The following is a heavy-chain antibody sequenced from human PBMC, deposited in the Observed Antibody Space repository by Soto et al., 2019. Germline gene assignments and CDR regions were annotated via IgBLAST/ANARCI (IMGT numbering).Heavy chain of an antibody. J-gene: IGHJ6*02. CDR3: SGLPGPRPEYYYYYGMDV. CDR1: GYTFTSYA. Sequence: ASVKVSRKASGYTFTSYAMHWVRQAPGQRLEWMGWINAGNGNTKYSQKFQGRVTITRDTSASTSYMELSSLRSEDTAVYYCSGLPGPRPEYYYYYGMDVWGQGTTVTVSS. V-gene: IGHV1-3*01. CDR2: INAGNGNT.